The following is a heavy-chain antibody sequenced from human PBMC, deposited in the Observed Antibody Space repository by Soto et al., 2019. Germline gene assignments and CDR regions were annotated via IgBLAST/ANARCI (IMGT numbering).Heavy chain of an antibody. CDR3: ARENGTSSLDY. J-gene: IGHJ4*02. Sequence: QVQLVQSGAEVKKPGSSVKVSCEASGGTVSAYTINWVRQAPGQGLGWMGRIISILDIPNYAQKFQGRLTIIADTSTSTTYMELRNLRSEDTATYYCARENGTSSLDYWGQGTLVTVSS. D-gene: IGHD6-6*01. CDR2: IISILDIP. CDR1: GGTVSAYT. V-gene: IGHV1-69*02.